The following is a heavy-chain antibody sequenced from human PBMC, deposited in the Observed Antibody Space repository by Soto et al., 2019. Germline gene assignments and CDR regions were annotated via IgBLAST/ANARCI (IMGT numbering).Heavy chain of an antibody. D-gene: IGHD1-26*01. V-gene: IGHV4-39*01. J-gene: IGHJ4*02. CDR1: GGSISSSSYY. CDR2: IYYSGST. Sequence: SETLSLTCTVSGGSISSSSYYWGWIRQPPGKGLEWIGSIYYSGSTYYNPSLKRRVTISVDTSKNQYSLKLSSVTAADTAVYYCSRQLVGATKMHMDYWAQGTLVTVSS. CDR3: SRQLVGATKMHMDY.